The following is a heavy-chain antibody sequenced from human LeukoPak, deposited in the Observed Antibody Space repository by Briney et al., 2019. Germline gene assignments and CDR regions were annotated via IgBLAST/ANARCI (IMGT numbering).Heavy chain of an antibody. D-gene: IGHD2/OR15-2a*01. V-gene: IGHV3-74*01. CDR2: INTDGSST. CDR1: GFTFSSYW. Sequence: GESLKISCAASGFTFSSYWMHWVRQAPGKGLVWVSRINTDGSSTTYADSVKGRFTISRDNAKNTLYLQMDSLRAEDTAVYYCGRGPPFDQAIDYWGQGTLVTVSS. CDR3: GRGPPFDQAIDY. J-gene: IGHJ4*02.